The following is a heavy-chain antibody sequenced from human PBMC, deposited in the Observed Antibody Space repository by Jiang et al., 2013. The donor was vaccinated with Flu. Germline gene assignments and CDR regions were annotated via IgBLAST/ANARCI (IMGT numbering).Heavy chain of an antibody. Sequence: GGYYWSWIRQYPGKGLEWIGYIYYSGSTYYNPSLESRATISVDTFKNQFSLKLSSVTAADTAVYYCAREHCSTTSCYRGRGYYYGVDVWGRGTTVTVSS. V-gene: IGHV4-31*02. CDR3: AREHCSTTSCYRGRGYYYGVDV. CDR1: GGYY. D-gene: IGHD2-2*02. J-gene: IGHJ6*02. CDR2: IYYSGST.